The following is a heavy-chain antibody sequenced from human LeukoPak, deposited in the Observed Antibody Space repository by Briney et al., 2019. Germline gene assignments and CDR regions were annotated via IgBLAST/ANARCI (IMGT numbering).Heavy chain of an antibody. D-gene: IGHD3-9*01. V-gene: IGHV3-20*04. CDR3: ARDTRYFDSHFDY. Sequence: GGSLRLSCAASGFTFSSYGMSWVRQAPGKGLEWVSGINWNGGSTGYADSVKGRFTISRDNAKNSLYLQMNSLRAEDTALYYCARDTRYFDSHFDYWGQGTLVTVSS. J-gene: IGHJ4*02. CDR1: GFTFSSYG. CDR2: INWNGGST.